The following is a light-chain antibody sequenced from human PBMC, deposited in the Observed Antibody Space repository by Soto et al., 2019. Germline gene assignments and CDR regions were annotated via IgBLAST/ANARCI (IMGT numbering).Light chain of an antibody. J-gene: IGKJ4*01. V-gene: IGKV1-9*01. Sequence: DIQLTQSPSFLSASVGDRVTITCRASQGINTYLAWYQQKPGKAPKVLIYDASKWHSGVPSRFSGSGSGTEFTLTISSLQPEDFATYFCQQLNTYSSFGGGTKVEIK. CDR2: DAS. CDR1: QGINTY. CDR3: QQLNTYSS.